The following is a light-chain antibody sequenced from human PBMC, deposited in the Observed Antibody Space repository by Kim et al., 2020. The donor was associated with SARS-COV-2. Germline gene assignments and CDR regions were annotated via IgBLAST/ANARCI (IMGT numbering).Light chain of an antibody. J-gene: IGKJ2*01. CDR1: RSLSGY. CDR3: QQRDDWPRYT. V-gene: IGKV3-11*01. Sequence: SPGERATLACRASRSLSGYWAWYQQRPGQAPRVLIYDTSTRAAGIPGRFSGSGSGTDFTLTISSLEPEDSAVYFCQQRDDWPRYTFGQGTKLEI. CDR2: DTS.